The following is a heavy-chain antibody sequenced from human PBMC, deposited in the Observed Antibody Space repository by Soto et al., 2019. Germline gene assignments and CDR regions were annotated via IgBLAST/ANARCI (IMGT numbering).Heavy chain of an antibody. J-gene: IGHJ4*02. Sequence: QVQLVESGGGVVQPGRSLRLSCAASGFTFSSYGMHWVRQAPGKGLEWVAVIWYDGSNKYYADSVKGRFTISRDSSKNTLYLQMNSLRAEDTAVYYCARGVTGTTLGDLGYWGPGTLVTVSS. CDR1: GFTFSSYG. V-gene: IGHV3-33*01. CDR2: IWYDGSNK. D-gene: IGHD1-7*01. CDR3: ARGVTGTTLGDLGY.